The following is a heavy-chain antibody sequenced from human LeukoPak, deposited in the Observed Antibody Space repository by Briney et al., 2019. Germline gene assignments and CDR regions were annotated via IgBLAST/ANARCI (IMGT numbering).Heavy chain of an antibody. Sequence: SETLSLTCTVSGGSVSSGGYYWSWIRHHPGRGLEWVGYIYFSGSTYSNPSLKSRVTISVDTSKNQFSLKLSSVTAADTAVYYCARAAQRGYSYGFDYWGQGTLVTVSS. CDR2: IYFSGST. D-gene: IGHD5-18*01. CDR1: GGSVSSGGYY. V-gene: IGHV4-31*03. J-gene: IGHJ4*02. CDR3: ARAAQRGYSYGFDY.